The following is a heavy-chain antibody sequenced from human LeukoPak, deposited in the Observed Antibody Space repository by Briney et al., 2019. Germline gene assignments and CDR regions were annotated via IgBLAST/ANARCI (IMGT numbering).Heavy chain of an antibody. CDR1: GFIFSSYA. CDR3: ARDWYYDSSGYPSPQDY. D-gene: IGHD3-22*01. Sequence: PTGGSLRLSCAASGFIFSSYAMHWVRQAPGKGLEWVAVIWYDGSNKYYADSVKGRFTISRDNSKNTLYLQMNSLRAEDTAVYYCARDWYYDSSGYPSPQDYWGQGTLVTVSS. CDR2: IWYDGSNK. V-gene: IGHV3-33*08. J-gene: IGHJ4*02.